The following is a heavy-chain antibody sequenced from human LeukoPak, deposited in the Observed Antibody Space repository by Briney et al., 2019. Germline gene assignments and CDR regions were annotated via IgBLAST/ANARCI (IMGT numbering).Heavy chain of an antibody. J-gene: IGHJ4*02. Sequence: GGSLRLSCAASGFTFSSYWMSWVRRAPGQRLEGLANIKQDGSEKYYVDSVKGRFAISRDNAKNSLYLQMNSLRAEDTAVYYCARDAPVLGVRGAALWGQGTLVTVSS. V-gene: IGHV3-7*03. CDR1: GFTFSSYW. CDR2: IKQDGSEK. D-gene: IGHD3-10*01. CDR3: ARDAPVLGVRGAAL.